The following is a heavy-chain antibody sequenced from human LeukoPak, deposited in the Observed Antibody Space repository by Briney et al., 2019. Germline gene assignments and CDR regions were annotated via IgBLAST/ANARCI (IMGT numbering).Heavy chain of an antibody. CDR2: ISSSGSTI. J-gene: IGHJ6*03. Sequence: GGSLRLSCAASGFTFSSYEMNWVRQAPGKGLEWVSYISSSGSTIYYADSVKGRFTISRDNAKNSLYLQMNSLRAEDTAVYYCARVVEMATSYYYYYYMDVWGKGTTVTISS. CDR1: GFTFSSYE. D-gene: IGHD5-24*01. CDR3: ARVVEMATSYYYYYYMDV. V-gene: IGHV3-48*03.